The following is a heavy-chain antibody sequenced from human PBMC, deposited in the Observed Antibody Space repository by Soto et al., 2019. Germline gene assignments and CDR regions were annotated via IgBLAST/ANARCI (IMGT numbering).Heavy chain of an antibody. CDR1: GGSISNAAYS. CDR2: IYPSGMP. J-gene: IGHJ4*02. Sequence: SETLSLTCTVSGGSISNAAYSWSWIRQPPGKGLEWIGYIYPSGMPFYNPSLRSRVTISIDRSNDQFSLNLKSVAAADTAVYYCARERGGYGLFDSWGQGTLVTVSS. V-gene: IGHV4-30-2*01. CDR3: ARERGGYGLFDS. D-gene: IGHD5-18*01.